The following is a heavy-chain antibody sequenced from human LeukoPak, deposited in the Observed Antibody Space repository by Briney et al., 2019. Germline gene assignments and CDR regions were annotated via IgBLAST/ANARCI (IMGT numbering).Heavy chain of an antibody. CDR2: ISASGGST. CDR3: AKEASTSGDPGHFDY. D-gene: IGHD3-10*01. V-gene: IGHV3-23*01. Sequence: GGSLRLSCAVSGFTFSSYAMRWVRQAPGKGLEWVSVISASGGSTDYADSVKGRFTISRDNSKNTLYLQMNSLRAEDTAVYYCAKEASTSGDPGHFDYWGQGTLVTVSS. J-gene: IGHJ4*02. CDR1: GFTFSSYA.